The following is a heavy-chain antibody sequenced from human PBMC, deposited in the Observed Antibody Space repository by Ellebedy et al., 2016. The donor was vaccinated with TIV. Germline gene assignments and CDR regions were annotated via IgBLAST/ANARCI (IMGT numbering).Heavy chain of an antibody. CDR3: ATYGSGTYASFGY. D-gene: IGHD3-10*01. CDR1: GYTFTSFG. V-gene: IGHV1-69*13. J-gene: IGHJ4*02. Sequence: ASVKVSCKASGYTFTSFGISWLRQAPGQGLEWMGGIIGIFGTTSYAQKLQGRATITADESTSTAYTELSSLRSEDTAIYYCATYGSGTYASFGYWGQGTLVAVSS. CDR2: IIGIFGTT.